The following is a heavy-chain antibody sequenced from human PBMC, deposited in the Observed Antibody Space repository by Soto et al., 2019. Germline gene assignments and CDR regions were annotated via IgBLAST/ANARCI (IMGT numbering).Heavy chain of an antibody. CDR1: GFTVSSNY. Sequence: EVQVVESGGGLVQPGGSLRLSCGASGFTVSSNYMSWVRQAPGKGLEWVSVIYSGGSTYYADSVKGRFTISRDNSKNTLYLQMNSLRAEDTAVYYCARDAMTTVNTFAFDIWGQGTMVTVSS. CDR3: ARDAMTTVNTFAFDI. D-gene: IGHD4-17*01. V-gene: IGHV3-66*01. CDR2: IYSGGST. J-gene: IGHJ3*02.